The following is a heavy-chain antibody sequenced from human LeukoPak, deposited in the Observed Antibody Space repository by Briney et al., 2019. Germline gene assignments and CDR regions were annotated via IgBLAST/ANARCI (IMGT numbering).Heavy chain of an antibody. Sequence: SETLSLTCAVYGGSFSGYYWSWIRQPPGKGLEWIGEINRSGSTNYNPSLKSRVTISVDTSKNQFSLKLSSVTAADTAVYYCARGGLFYYDSSGYHDYWGQGTLVTVSS. V-gene: IGHV4-34*01. D-gene: IGHD3-22*01. J-gene: IGHJ4*02. CDR1: GGSFSGYY. CDR3: ARGGLFYYDSSGYHDY. CDR2: INRSGST.